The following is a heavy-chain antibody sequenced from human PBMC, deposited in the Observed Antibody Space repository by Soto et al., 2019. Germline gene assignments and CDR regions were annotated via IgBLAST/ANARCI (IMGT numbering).Heavy chain of an antibody. Sequence: PGGSLRLSCAASGFTFSSYAMHWVRQAPGKGLEWVAVISYDGSNKYYADSVKGRFTISRDNSKNTLYLQMNSLRSDDTAVYYCARSPAHYYYGMDVWGQGTTVTVSS. CDR3: ARSPAHYYYGMDV. V-gene: IGHV3-30-3*01. J-gene: IGHJ6*02. CDR2: ISYDGSNK. CDR1: GFTFSSYA.